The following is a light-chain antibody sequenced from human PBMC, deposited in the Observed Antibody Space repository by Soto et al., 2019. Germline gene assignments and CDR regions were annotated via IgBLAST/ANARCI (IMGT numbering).Light chain of an antibody. J-gene: IGKJ5*01. CDR1: QSVSSY. CDR3: QQYGSSPLT. V-gene: IGKV3-20*01. Sequence: EIVLTQSPATLSLSPGERATLSCRASQSVSSYLAWYQQKPGQAPRLLIYGASSRATGIPDRFSGSGSGTDFTLTISRLEPEDFAVYYCQQYGSSPLTFGGGTRREIK. CDR2: GAS.